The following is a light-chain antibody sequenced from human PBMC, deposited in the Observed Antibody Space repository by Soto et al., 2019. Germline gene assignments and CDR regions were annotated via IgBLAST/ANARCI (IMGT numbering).Light chain of an antibody. CDR1: SSNIGNFY. CDR2: DND. CDR3: GTWDRSLTGGV. V-gene: IGLV1-51*01. J-gene: IGLJ1*01. Sequence: QSVLTQPPSVSAAPGQTVTISCSGSSSNIGNFYVSWYQQVPGTAPKVLIYDNDRRASGTPDRFSASKSGTSATLDITGLQAGDEAEYYCGTWDRSLTGGVFGTGTKLTVL.